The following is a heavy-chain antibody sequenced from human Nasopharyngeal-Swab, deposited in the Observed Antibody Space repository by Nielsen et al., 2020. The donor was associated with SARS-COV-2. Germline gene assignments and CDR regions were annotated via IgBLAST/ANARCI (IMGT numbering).Heavy chain of an antibody. V-gene: IGHV1-24*01. CDR3: ATIFYSSSIYFDY. D-gene: IGHD6-6*01. Sequence: VRQAPGQGLEWMGGFDPEDGETIYAQKFQGRVTMTEDTSTDTAYIELSSLRSEDTAVYYCATIFYSSSIYFDYWGQGTLVTVSS. J-gene: IGHJ4*02. CDR2: FDPEDGET.